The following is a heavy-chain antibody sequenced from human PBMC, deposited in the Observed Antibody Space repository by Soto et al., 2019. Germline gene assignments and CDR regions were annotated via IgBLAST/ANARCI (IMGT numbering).Heavy chain of an antibody. CDR2: IFYSGRSGST. Sequence: QVQLQESGPGLVKPSETLSLTCGVSGGSISSYYWSWIRQPPGKGLEWIGYIFYSGRSGSTNYNPSLKSRVTISVDTSKNQFSLKLSSVTAADTAVYYCARTALGWFDPWGQGTLVTVSS. V-gene: IGHV4-59*01. CDR3: ARTALGWFDP. D-gene: IGHD2-21*02. J-gene: IGHJ5*02. CDR1: GGSISSYY.